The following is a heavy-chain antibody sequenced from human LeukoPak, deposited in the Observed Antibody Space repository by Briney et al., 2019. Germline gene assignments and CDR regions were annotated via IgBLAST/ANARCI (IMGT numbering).Heavy chain of an antibody. D-gene: IGHD2-21*02. CDR1: GFTFSSYW. CDR2: IKQDGSEK. J-gene: IGHJ4*02. Sequence: GGSLRLSCAASGFTFSSYWMSWVSQAPGKGLEWVANIKQDGSEKYYVDSVKGRFTISRENEKNSLYLQMNSLRAEDTAVYYCARALGVSGGDCYSDYWGQGTLVTVSS. CDR3: ARALGVSGGDCYSDY. V-gene: IGHV3-7*01.